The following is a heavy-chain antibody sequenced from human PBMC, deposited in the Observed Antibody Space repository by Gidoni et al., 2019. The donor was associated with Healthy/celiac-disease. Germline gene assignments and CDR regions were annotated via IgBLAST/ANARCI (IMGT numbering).Heavy chain of an antibody. J-gene: IGHJ5*02. CDR2: ISYDGSNK. V-gene: IGHV3-30*18. CDR3: AKDLTLIAAAGPNWFDP. D-gene: IGHD6-13*01. Sequence: QVQLVESGGGVVQPGRSLRLSCAASGFTFSSYGMHWVRQAPGKGLEWVAVISYDGSNKYYADSVKGRFTISRDNSKNTLYLQMNSLRAEDTAVYYCAKDLTLIAAAGPNWFDPWGQGTLVTVSS. CDR1: GFTFSSYG.